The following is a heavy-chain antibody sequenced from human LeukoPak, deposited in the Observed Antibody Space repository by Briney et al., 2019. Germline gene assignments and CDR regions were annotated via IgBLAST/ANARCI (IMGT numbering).Heavy chain of an antibody. J-gene: IGHJ4*02. D-gene: IGHD5-18*01. CDR1: GDSVSSNSAA. Sequence: SQTLSLTCAISGDSVSSNSAAWNWIRQSPSRGLEWLGRTYYRSKWYNDYAVSVKSRITINPDTSKNQFSLKLSSVTAADTAVYYCASTADTAMVTSVYYFDYWGQGTLVTVSS. V-gene: IGHV6-1*01. CDR3: ASTADTAMVTSVYYFDY. CDR2: TYYRSKWYN.